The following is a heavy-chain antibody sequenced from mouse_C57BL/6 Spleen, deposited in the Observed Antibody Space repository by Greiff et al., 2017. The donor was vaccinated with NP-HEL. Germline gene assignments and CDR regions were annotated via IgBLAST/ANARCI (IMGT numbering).Heavy chain of an antibody. D-gene: IGHD2-3*01. CDR1: GYTFTSYW. CDR2: IHSNSGST. CDR3: ARSNDGYWGY. J-gene: IGHJ2*01. V-gene: IGHV1-64*01. Sequence: VQLQQPGAELVKPGASVKLSCKASGYTFTSYWMHWVKQRPGQGLEWIGMIHSNSGSTNYNEKFKSKATLTVDKSSSTAYMQLSSLTSEDSAVYYCARSNDGYWGYWGQGTTLTVSS.